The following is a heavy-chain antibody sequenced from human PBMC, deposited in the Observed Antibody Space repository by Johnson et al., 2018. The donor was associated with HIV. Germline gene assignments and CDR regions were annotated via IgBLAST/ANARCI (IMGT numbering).Heavy chain of an antibody. D-gene: IGHD2-15*01. CDR2: ISGSGGST. CDR3: AKGGRGLAVDI. CDR1: GFTVSSNY. J-gene: IGHJ3*02. V-gene: IGHV3-53*02. Sequence: VQLVETGGGLIQPGGSLRLSCAASGFTVSSNYMSWVRQAPGKGLEWVSVISGSGGSTYYADSVKGRFTISRDNSKNTLYLQMNSLRAEDTAVYYCAKGGRGLAVDIWGQGTMVTVSS.